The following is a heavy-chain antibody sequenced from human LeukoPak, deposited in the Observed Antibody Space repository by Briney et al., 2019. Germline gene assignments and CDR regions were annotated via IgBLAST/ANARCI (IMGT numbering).Heavy chain of an antibody. CDR3: AKELARDGYNEHYFDY. Sequence: HPGGSLRLSCAASGFTFSSYAMHWVRQAPGKGLEWVAVISYDGSNKYYADSVKDRFTISRDNSKNTLYLQMNSLRAEDTAVYYCAKELARDGYNEHYFDYWGQGTLVTVSS. CDR2: ISYDGSNK. D-gene: IGHD5-12*01. J-gene: IGHJ4*02. V-gene: IGHV3-30-3*01. CDR1: GFTFSSYA.